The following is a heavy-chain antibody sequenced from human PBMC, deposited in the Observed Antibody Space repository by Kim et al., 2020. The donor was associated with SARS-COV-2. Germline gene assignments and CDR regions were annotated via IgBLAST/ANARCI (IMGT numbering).Heavy chain of an antibody. V-gene: IGHV3-9*01. CDR1: GFKFDDYA. D-gene: IGHD6-13*01. CDR3: VKDVVGSSWYQEDAFDI. J-gene: IGHJ3*02. CDR2: VTWNSGTK. Sequence: GGSLRLSCAASGFKFDDYAMHWVRQAPGKGLEWVSGVTWNSGTKGYADSVKGRFTISRDNAKNSVYLQMNSLRAEDTALYYCVKDVVGSSWYQEDAFDIWGQGTMVTVSS.